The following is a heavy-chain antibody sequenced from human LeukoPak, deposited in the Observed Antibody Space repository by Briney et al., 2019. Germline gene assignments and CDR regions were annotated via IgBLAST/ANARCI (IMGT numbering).Heavy chain of an antibody. CDR2: IYTSGST. V-gene: IGHV4-61*02. Sequence: SQTLSLTCTVSGGSISSGGYYWSWIRQHPGKGLEWIGRIYTSGSTNYNPSLKSRVTISVDTSKNQFSLKLSSVTAADTAVYYCASYDFWSGYSENAEYFQHWGQGTLVTVSS. CDR1: GGSISSGGYY. J-gene: IGHJ1*01. D-gene: IGHD3-3*01. CDR3: ASYDFWSGYSENAEYFQH.